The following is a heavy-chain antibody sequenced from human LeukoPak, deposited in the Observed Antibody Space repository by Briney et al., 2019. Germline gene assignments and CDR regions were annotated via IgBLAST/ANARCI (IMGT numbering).Heavy chain of an antibody. CDR2: INHSGST. V-gene: IGHV4-39*07. Sequence: PSETLSLTCTVSGGSISSSSYYWGWIRQPPGKGLEWIGEINHSGSTNYNPSLKSRVTISVDTSKNQFSLKLSSVTAADTAVYYCARGLHYDYVWGSYRYTPYFDYWGQGTLVTVSS. CDR1: GGSISSSSYY. J-gene: IGHJ4*02. D-gene: IGHD3-16*02. CDR3: ARGLHYDYVWGSYRYTPYFDY.